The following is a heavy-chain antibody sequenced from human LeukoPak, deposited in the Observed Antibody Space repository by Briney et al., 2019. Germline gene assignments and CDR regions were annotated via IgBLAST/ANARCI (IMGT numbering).Heavy chain of an antibody. CDR2: IYYSGST. CDR1: GNSFGDYY. CDR3: ARPYDSNDIVVHY. J-gene: IGHJ4*02. V-gene: IGHV4-59*01. D-gene: IGHD3-22*01. Sequence: SETLSLTCTVSGNSFGDYYWSWIRQPPGKGLEWIGYIYYSGSTNYNPSLKSRVTISVDTSKNQFSLKLSSVTAADTAVYYCARPYDSNDIVVHYWGQGTLVTVSS.